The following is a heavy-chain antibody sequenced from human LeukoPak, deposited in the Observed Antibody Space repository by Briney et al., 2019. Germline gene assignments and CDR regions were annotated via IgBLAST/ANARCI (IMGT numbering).Heavy chain of an antibody. D-gene: IGHD5-12*01. CDR2: ISSGGYTI. Sequence: GGSLRLSCAASGFTFSSYDMNWVRQAPGKGLEWVSSISSGGYTIYYADSVKGRFTISGDNAKNSLFLQMNSLRAEDTAVYYCARVRGYSGYVLGYWLDPWGQGTLVTVSS. CDR3: ARVRGYSGYVLGYWLDP. CDR1: GFTFSSYD. J-gene: IGHJ5*02. V-gene: IGHV3-48*03.